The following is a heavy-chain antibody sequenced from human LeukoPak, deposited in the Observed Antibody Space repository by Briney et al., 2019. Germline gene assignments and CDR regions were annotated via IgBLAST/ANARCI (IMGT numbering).Heavy chain of an antibody. V-gene: IGHV3-11*01. CDR3: AREMGSIWNVPIDY. D-gene: IGHD6-13*01. CDR1: ALPFRDYH. J-gene: IGHJ4*02. Sequence: GGPLRLCRSASALPFRDYHMPWIRLALGKGQESLSYISDSGDTIYYADSVKGRFTISRDNAKNSLYLQMNSLRAEDTAVYYCAREMGSIWNVPIDYWGQGTLVTVSS. CDR2: ISDSGDTI.